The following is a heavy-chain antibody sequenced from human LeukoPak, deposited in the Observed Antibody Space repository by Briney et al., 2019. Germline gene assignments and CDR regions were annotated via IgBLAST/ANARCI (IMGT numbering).Heavy chain of an antibody. J-gene: IGHJ4*02. D-gene: IGHD3-22*01. CDR1: GFTFSSYG. V-gene: IGHV3-30*02. Sequence: PGGSLRLSCAASGFTFSSYGMHWVRQAPGKGLEWVAFIRYDGSNKYYADSVKGRFTISRDNSKNTVYLQMNSLRAEDTAVYYCAKAFSTSRITMILSRSGYFDNWGQGTLVTVSS. CDR2: IRYDGSNK. CDR3: AKAFSTSRITMILSRSGYFDN.